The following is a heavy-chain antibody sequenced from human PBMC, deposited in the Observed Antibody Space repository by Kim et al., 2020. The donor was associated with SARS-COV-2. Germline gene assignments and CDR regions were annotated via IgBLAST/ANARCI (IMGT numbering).Heavy chain of an antibody. J-gene: IGHJ3*02. D-gene: IGHD3-22*01. V-gene: IGHV4-4*02. CDR3: AGHYYDSSGYRDAFDI. Sequence: SLKSRVTISVDKSKNQFSLKLSSVTAADTAVYYCAGHYYDSSGYRDAFDIWGQGTMVTVSS.